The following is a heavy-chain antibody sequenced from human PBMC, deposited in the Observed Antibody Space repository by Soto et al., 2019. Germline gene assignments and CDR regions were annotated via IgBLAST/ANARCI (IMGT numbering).Heavy chain of an antibody. D-gene: IGHD1-26*01. CDR2: VVPVLNVA. CDR1: GGTFSSHS. J-gene: IGHJ4*02. CDR3: ARGLASATIAS. V-gene: IGHV1-69*02. Sequence: QVHLVQSGPEVKKPGSSVKVSCKASGGTFSSHSISWIRQASGQGLEWMGRVVPVLNVADYAQKFQGRVTITADTSTNTAYLDMSSLRSEDTAVYFCARGLASATIASWGQGTLVSVSS.